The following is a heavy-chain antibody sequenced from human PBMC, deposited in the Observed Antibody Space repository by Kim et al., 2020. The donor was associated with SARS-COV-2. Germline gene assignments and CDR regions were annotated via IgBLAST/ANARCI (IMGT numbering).Heavy chain of an antibody. J-gene: IGHJ4*02. D-gene: IGHD6-19*01. CDR2: IYYSGST. V-gene: IGHV4-39*01. Sequence: SETLSLTCTVSGGSISSSSYYWGWIRQPPGKGLEWIGSIYYSGSTYYNPSLKSRVTISVDTSKNQFSLKLSSVTAADTAVYYCARRSVYLQVIAVAGGDYFDYWGQGTLVTVSS. CDR3: ARRSVYLQVIAVAGGDYFDY. CDR1: GGSISSSSYY.